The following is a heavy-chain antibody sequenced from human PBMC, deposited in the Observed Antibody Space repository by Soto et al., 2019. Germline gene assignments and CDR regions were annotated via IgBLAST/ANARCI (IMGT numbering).Heavy chain of an antibody. CDR2: IIPIFGTA. CDR1: GGTFSSYA. J-gene: IGHJ2*01. CDR3: ARGGSGSYRHWYFDL. Sequence: ASVKVSCKASGGTFSSYAISWVRQAPGQGLEWMGGIIPIFGTANYAQKFQGRVTITADESTSTAYMELSSLRSEDTAVYYCARGGSGSYRHWYFDLWGRGTLVTVSS. D-gene: IGHD3-10*01. V-gene: IGHV1-69*13.